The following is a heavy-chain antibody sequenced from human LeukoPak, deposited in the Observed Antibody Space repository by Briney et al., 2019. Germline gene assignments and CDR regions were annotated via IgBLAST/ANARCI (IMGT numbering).Heavy chain of an antibody. D-gene: IGHD6-25*01. J-gene: IGHJ4*02. CDR1: GFTFSSYA. CDR2: ISGSGGST. CDR3: AKLSTPARYYFDY. V-gene: IGHV3-23*01. Sequence: PGGSLRLSCAASGFTFSSYAMSWVRQAPGKGLEWVSAISGSGGSTYYADSVKGRFTVSRDNSKNTLYLQMNSLRAEDTAVYYCAKLSTPARYYFDYWGQGTLVTVSS.